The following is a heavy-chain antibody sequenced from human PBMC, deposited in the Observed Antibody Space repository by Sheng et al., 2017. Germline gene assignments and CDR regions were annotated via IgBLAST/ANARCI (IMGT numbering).Heavy chain of an antibody. V-gene: IGHV4-59*01. CDR3: ANSNPTVTNYYYGMDV. J-gene: IGHJ6*02. CDR2: IYYSGST. CDR1: GGSISSYY. D-gene: IGHD4-17*01. Sequence: QVQLQESGPGLVKPSETLSLTCTVSGGSISSYYWSWIRQPPGKGLEWIGYIYYSGSTNYNPSLKSRVTISVDTSKNQFSLKLSSVTAADTAVYYCANSNPTVTNYYYGMDVWGQGTTVTVSS.